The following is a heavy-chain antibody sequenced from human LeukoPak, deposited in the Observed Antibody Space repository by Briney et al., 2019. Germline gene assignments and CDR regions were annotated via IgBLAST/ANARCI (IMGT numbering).Heavy chain of an antibody. J-gene: IGHJ4*02. V-gene: IGHV4-59*08. Sequence: SETLSLTCTVSGGSISSYYWSWIRQPRGEGLEWIGYIYYSGNTNYNPSLQSRVTISVDTSKNQFSLKLSSVTAADTAVYYCARLRVGAAGLDYWGQGTLVTVSS. CDR3: ARLRVGAAGLDY. CDR2: IYYSGNT. D-gene: IGHD6-13*01. CDR1: GGSISSYY.